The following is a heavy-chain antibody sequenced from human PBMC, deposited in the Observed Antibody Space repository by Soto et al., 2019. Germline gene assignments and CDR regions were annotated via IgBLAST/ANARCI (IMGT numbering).Heavy chain of an antibody. CDR3: ARDSSWFVY. D-gene: IGHD2-2*01. V-gene: IGHV4-59*01. J-gene: IGHJ5*01. Sequence: QVQLQESGPGLVKPSETLSLTCTVSGCSISSYYWSWIRQPPVKGLEWIGYIDYSGNTNYNPSLKSRVTKSVDTSNNQFSLKLTSVTAADTAVYYCARDSSWFVYWGQGALVTVSS. CDR2: IDYSGNT. CDR1: GCSISSYY.